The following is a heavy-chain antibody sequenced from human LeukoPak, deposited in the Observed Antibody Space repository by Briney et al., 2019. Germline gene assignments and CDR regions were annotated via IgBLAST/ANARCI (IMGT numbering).Heavy chain of an antibody. CDR3: ARAYNWNDGGSWFDP. CDR2: ISSSSSTI. CDR1: GFTFSSYS. V-gene: IGHV3-48*01. D-gene: IGHD1-1*01. Sequence: AGGSLRLSCAASGFTFSSYSMTWVRQAPGKGLEWVSYISSSSSTIYYADSVKGRFTISRDNAKNSLYLQMNSLRAEDTAVYYCARAYNWNDGGSWFDPWGQGTLVTVSS. J-gene: IGHJ5*02.